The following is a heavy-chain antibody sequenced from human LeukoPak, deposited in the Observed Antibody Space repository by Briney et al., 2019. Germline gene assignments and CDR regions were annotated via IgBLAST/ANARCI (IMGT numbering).Heavy chain of an antibody. CDR3: ARRIAAAGRERLDY. Sequence: SETLSLTCTVSGGSISSSRDYWAWIRQPPGKGLDWIANIYYSGSTYYSPSLKSRVTISVDTSKNQFSLKLSSVTAADTAVYYCARRIAAAGRERLDYWGQGTLVTVSS. CDR1: GGSISSSRDY. J-gene: IGHJ4*02. V-gene: IGHV4-39*07. CDR2: IYYSGST. D-gene: IGHD6-13*01.